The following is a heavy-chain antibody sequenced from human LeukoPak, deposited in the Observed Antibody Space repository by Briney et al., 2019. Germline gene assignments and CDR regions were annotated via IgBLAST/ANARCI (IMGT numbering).Heavy chain of an antibody. D-gene: IGHD2-2*02. V-gene: IGHV3-74*01. J-gene: IGHJ4*02. CDR3: ARTAVPAAIRDDFDY. Sequence: GGSLRLSCAASGFTISSYWVHWVRQAPGKGLVWVSRINSDGSSTSYADSVKGRFTISRDNAKNTLYLQMNSLRAEDAAVYYCARTAVPAAIRDDFDYWGQGTLVTVSS. CDR2: INSDGSST. CDR1: GFTISSYW.